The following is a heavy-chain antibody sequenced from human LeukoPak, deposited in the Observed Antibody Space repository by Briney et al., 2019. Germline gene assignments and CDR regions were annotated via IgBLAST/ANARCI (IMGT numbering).Heavy chain of an antibody. Sequence: SETLSLTCAVYGGSFSGYYWSWIRQPPGKGLEWIGEINHSGSTNYNPSLKSRVTISVDTSKNQFSLKLSSVTAADTAVYYCARGYGDYPFDNWGQGTLVTVSS. CDR2: INHSGST. CDR1: GGSFSGYY. V-gene: IGHV4-34*01. CDR3: ARGYGDYPFDN. J-gene: IGHJ4*02. D-gene: IGHD4-17*01.